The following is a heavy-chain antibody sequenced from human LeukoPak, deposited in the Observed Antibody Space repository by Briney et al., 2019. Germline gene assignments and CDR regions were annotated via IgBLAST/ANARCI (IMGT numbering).Heavy chain of an antibody. CDR1: GGSISSSSYY. CDR3: ARAVTMVRGVIPAFDY. Sequence: PSETLSLTCTVSGGSISSSSYYWGWIRQPPGKGLEWIGSIYYSGSTYYNPSLKSRVTISVDTSKNQFSLKLSSVTAADTAVYYCARAVTMVRGVIPAFDYWGQGTLVTVSS. J-gene: IGHJ4*02. V-gene: IGHV4-39*01. D-gene: IGHD3-10*01. CDR2: IYYSGST.